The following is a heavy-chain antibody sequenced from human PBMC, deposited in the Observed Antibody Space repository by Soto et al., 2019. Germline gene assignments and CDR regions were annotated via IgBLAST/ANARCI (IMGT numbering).Heavy chain of an antibody. J-gene: IGHJ1*01. CDR3: ASPYCSGGSCYLTEYFQH. CDR2: IAYDASKK. D-gene: IGHD2-15*01. CDR1: GFSFSYYA. Sequence: QVQLVESGGGVVQPGRSLRLSCAASGFSFSYYAMHWVRQAPGKGLEWVAVIAYDASKKYYADSVKGRFTISRDNSKNPLYLRMNSLRDEDTAVYYCASPYCSGGSCYLTEYFQHWGQGTLVTVSS. V-gene: IGHV3-30*03.